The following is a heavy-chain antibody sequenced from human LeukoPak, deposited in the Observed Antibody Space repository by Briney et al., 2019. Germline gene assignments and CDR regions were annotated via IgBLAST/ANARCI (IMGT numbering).Heavy chain of an antibody. CDR3: ARHSPNVKGDYFDY. D-gene: IGHD2-21*01. CDR2: IYHSGST. J-gene: IGHJ4*02. CDR1: GGSISSGGYY. V-gene: IGHV4-30-2*01. Sequence: SETLSLTCTVSGGSISSGGYYWSWIRQPPGKGLEWIGYIYHSGSTYYNPSLKSRVTISVDRSKNQFSLKLSSVTAADTAVYYCARHSPNVKGDYFDYWGQGTLVTVSS.